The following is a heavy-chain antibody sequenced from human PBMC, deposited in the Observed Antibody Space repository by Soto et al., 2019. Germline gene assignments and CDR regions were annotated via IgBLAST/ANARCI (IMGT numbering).Heavy chain of an antibody. D-gene: IGHD6-13*01. Sequence: WSRRLSCAASGFTFISYGMLWVRQAPGKGLEWVAVISYDGSNKYYADSVKGRFTISRDNSKNTLYLQMNSLRAEDTAVYYCAKETGYSSSWYLDYWGQGTLVTVS. CDR1: GFTFISYG. V-gene: IGHV3-30*18. CDR3: AKETGYSSSWYLDY. CDR2: ISYDGSNK. J-gene: IGHJ4*02.